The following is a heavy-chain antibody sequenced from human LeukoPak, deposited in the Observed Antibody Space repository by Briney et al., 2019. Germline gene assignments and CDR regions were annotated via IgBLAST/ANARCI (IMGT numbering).Heavy chain of an antibody. V-gene: IGHV4-59*01. Sequence: PSQTLSLACTVSGGSISSYYWSWIRQPPGKGLEWVGYSYYSGSTNYNPSLKSRVTISVDTSKNQFSLKLSSVTAADTAVYYCARGDYYDSSGYYMPGPYDAFDIWGQGTMVTVSS. CDR3: ARGDYYDSSGYYMPGPYDAFDI. D-gene: IGHD3-22*01. CDR2: SYYSGST. J-gene: IGHJ3*02. CDR1: GGSISSYY.